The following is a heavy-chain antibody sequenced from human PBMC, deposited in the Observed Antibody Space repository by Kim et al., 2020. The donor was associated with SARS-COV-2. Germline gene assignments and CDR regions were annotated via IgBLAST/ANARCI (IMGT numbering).Heavy chain of an antibody. D-gene: IGHD1-7*01. Sequence: GGSLRLSCAASGFTFSSYAMHWVRQAPGKGLEWVAVIWYDGSNKYYADSVKGRFTISRDNSKNTLYLQMNSLRAEDTAVYYCAKMWRDNWNYNYWGQGTLVTVSS. CDR2: IWYDGSNK. V-gene: IGHV3-33*06. CDR1: GFTFSSYA. J-gene: IGHJ4*02. CDR3: AKMWRDNWNYNY.